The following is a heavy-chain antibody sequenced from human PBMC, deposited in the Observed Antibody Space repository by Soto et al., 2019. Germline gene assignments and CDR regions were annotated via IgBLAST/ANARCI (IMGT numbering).Heavy chain of an antibody. Sequence: QITLKESGPTLVKPTQTLTLTCTFSGFSLSTSGVGVGWIRQPPGKALEWLALIYWDDDKRYSPSLKSRLTITKDTSKNQVVLTMTNMDPLDTATYYCAHAYSSSWRGNWFDPWGQGTLVTVSS. J-gene: IGHJ5*02. CDR2: IYWDDDK. V-gene: IGHV2-5*02. D-gene: IGHD6-13*01. CDR1: GFSLSTSGVG. CDR3: AHAYSSSWRGNWFDP.